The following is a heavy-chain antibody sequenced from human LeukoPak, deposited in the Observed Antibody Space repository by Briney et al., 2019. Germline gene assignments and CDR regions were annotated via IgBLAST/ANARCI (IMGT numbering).Heavy chain of an antibody. CDR3: AVVTTGLNWFDP. J-gene: IGHJ5*02. Sequence: GASVKVSCKASGGTFSSYAISWVRQAPGQGLEWMGGIIPIFGTANYAQKFQGRGTITTDESTSTAYMELSSLRSEDTAVYYCAVVTTGLNWFDPWGQGTLVTVSS. V-gene: IGHV1-69*05. CDR1: GGTFSSYA. CDR2: IIPIFGTA. D-gene: IGHD2-21*02.